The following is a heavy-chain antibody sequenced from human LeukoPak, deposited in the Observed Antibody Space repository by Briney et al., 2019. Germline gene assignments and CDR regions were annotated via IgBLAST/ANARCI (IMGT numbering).Heavy chain of an antibody. CDR2: IYYSGST. D-gene: IGHD5-18*01. Sequence: SETLSLTCTVSGGSISSYYWSWIRQPPGKGLEWIGYIYYSGSTNYNPSLKSRVTISVDTSKNQFSLKLSSVTAADTAVYYCARACGYSYGDYFDYWGQGTLVTVSS. V-gene: IGHV4-59*08. J-gene: IGHJ4*02. CDR3: ARACGYSYGDYFDY. CDR1: GGSISSYY.